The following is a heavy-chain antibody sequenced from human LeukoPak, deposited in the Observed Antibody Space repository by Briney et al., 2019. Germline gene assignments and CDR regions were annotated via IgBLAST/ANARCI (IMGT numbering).Heavy chain of an antibody. CDR1: GFTLRNYW. CDR2: INQDGRVK. CDR3: ARDRDDGGFEY. V-gene: IGHV3-7*01. D-gene: IGHD4-23*01. J-gene: IGHJ4*02. Sequence: AGGSLRLSCAASGFTLRNYWMSWVRQAPEKGLEWVANINQDGRVKQYVDSMKGRFTISRDNTKNSLYLQMNSLRAEDTAVYYCARDRDDGGFEYWGQGTLVTVSS.